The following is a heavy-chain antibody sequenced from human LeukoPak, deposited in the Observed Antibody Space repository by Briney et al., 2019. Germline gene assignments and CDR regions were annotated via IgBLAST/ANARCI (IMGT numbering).Heavy chain of an antibody. V-gene: IGHV3-23*01. CDR2: ISGSGGST. CDR1: GFTFNSYA. D-gene: IGHD1-26*01. CDR3: AKGGEWELLEFDY. J-gene: IGHJ4*02. Sequence: GGSLRLSCAASGFTFNSYAMSWVRQAPGKGLEWVSSISGSGGSTYYADSVKGRFTISRDNSKNTLYPQMNSLRAEDTAVYYGAKGGEWELLEFDYWGQGTLVTVSS.